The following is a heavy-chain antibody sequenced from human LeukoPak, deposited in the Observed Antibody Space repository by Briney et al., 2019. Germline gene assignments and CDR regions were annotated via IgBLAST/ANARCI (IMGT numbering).Heavy chain of an antibody. V-gene: IGHV4-34*01. D-gene: IGHD3-10*01. J-gene: IGHJ4*02. CDR2: INHSGST. CDR1: GGSFSGYY. Sequence: PSETLSLTCAVYGGSFSGYYWSWIRQPPGKGLEWIGEINHSGSTNYNPSLKSRVTISVDTSKNQFSLKLSSVTAADTAVYYCARPAMVRGVTEYYFDYWGQGTLVTVSS. CDR3: ARPAMVRGVTEYYFDY.